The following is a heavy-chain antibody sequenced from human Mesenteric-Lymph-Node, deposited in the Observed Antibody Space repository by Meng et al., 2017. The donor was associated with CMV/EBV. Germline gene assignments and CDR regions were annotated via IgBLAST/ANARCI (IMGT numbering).Heavy chain of an antibody. Sequence: GESLKISCAASGFTFSSYAMSWVRQAPGKGLEWVSAISGSGGSTYYADSVKGRFTISRDNSKNTLYLQMNSLRAEDTAVYYCAKAGPRLIAAASGDWGQGTLVTVSS. CDR1: GFTFSSYA. J-gene: IGHJ4*02. D-gene: IGHD6-13*01. CDR2: ISGSGGST. V-gene: IGHV3-23*01. CDR3: AKAGPRLIAAASGD.